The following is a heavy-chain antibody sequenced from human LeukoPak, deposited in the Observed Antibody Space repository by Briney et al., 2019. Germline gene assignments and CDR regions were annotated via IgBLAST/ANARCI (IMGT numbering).Heavy chain of an antibody. Sequence: EPGGSLRLSCAASGFTFSSYWMSWVRQAPGKGLEWVANMKQDGSEKYYVDSVKGRFTISRDNAKNSLYLQMNSLRAEDTAVYYCARESHVVLRFLEWLPGHYYYYMDVWGKGTTVTVSS. D-gene: IGHD3-3*01. CDR1: GFTFSSYW. CDR2: MKQDGSEK. J-gene: IGHJ6*03. V-gene: IGHV3-7*01. CDR3: ARESHVVLRFLEWLPGHYYYYMDV.